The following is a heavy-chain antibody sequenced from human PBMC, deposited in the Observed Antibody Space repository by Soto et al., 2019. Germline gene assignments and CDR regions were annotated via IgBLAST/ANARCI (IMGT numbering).Heavy chain of an antibody. CDR3: ARDLLEVGGPRYGLDV. Sequence: ASVKVSCKASGYIFTSHGINWVRQAPGQGLEWMGWISTNNGKTNYEQTRQGRVTMTTDTSTNTVHMELRSLRSDDTAVYYCARDLLEVGGPRYGLDVCGQGPTVTVYS. D-gene: IGHD3-3*01. CDR1: GYIFTSHG. CDR2: ISTNNGKT. V-gene: IGHV1-18*01. J-gene: IGHJ6*02.